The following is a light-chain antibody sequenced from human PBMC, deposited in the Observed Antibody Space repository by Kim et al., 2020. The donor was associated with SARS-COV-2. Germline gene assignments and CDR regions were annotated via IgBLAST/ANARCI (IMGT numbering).Light chain of an antibody. V-gene: IGLV3-21*04. CDR2: YDS. CDR3: QVWDSSSDHRGV. Sequence: PGKTNRITCGGNNIGSKSVLWYQQKPGQAPVLVIYYDSDRPSGIPERFSGSNSGNTATLTISRVEAGDEADYYCQVWDSSSDHRGVFGGGTQLTVL. J-gene: IGLJ2*01. CDR1: NIGSKS.